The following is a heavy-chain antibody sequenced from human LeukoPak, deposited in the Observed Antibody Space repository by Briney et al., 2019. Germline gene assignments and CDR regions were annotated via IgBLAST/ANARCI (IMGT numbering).Heavy chain of an antibody. D-gene: IGHD1-1*01. CDR2: IIPILGIA. Sequence: SVKVSCKASGGTFSSYAISWVRQAPGQGLEWMGRIIPILGIANYAQKFQGRVTITADKSTSTAYMELSSLRSEDTAVYYCARDYELGTAGTAYEYFDCWGQGTLVTVSS. J-gene: IGHJ4*02. CDR3: ARDYELGTAGTAYEYFDC. V-gene: IGHV1-69*04. CDR1: GGTFSSYA.